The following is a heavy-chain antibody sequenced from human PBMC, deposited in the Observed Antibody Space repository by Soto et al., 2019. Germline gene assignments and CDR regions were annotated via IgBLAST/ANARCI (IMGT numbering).Heavy chain of an antibody. V-gene: IGHV4-61*08. Sequence: PSETLSLTCTVSGGSISSGGYYWSWIRQPPGKGLEWIGYIYYSGSTHYNPYLKSRVTISVDTSKNQFSLKLNSVTAADTAVYYCARTYYDILTGYRFDSWGPGTLVTVSS. CDR1: GGSISSGGYY. CDR3: ARTYYDILTGYRFDS. J-gene: IGHJ4*02. CDR2: IYYSGST. D-gene: IGHD3-9*01.